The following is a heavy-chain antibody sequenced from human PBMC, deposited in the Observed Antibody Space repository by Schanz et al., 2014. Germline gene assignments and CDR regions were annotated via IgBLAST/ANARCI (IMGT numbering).Heavy chain of an antibody. V-gene: IGHV3-23*01. D-gene: IGHD3-10*01. J-gene: IGHJ4*02. CDR1: GFSVGNKY. Sequence: EVQLLESGGGLVQPGGSLRLSCAASGFSVGNKYMNWVRQAPGKGLEWVSVIGVDGTTTYYADSVKGRFTISRDNSKNTLYLQMNSLRPEDTAVYYCAKYRGYYRVSGSYRELEYWGQGTLVTVSS. CDR3: AKYRGYYRVSGSYRELEY. CDR2: IGVDGTTT.